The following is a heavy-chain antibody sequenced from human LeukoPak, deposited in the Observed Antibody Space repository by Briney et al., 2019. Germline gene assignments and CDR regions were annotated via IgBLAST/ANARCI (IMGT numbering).Heavy chain of an antibody. CDR2: INSDGSST. J-gene: IGHJ2*01. V-gene: IGHV3-74*01. CDR1: GFTFSTYW. D-gene: IGHD3-10*01. Sequence: GGSLRLSCAASGFTFSTYWMHWVRQGPGKGLLWVSRINSDGSSTYYADSVKGRFTISRDNAKNTLYLQMNSLRAEDTAVYYCARGVTMVRGATDPPLWGQGTLVTVSS. CDR3: ARGVTMVRGATDPPL.